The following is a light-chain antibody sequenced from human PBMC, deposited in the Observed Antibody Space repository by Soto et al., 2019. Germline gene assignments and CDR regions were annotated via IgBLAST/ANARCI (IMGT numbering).Light chain of an antibody. CDR2: KDS. Sequence: SYELTQPPSVSVSLGQMARITCSGEGLPRKYAYWYQQKPGQPPVLVIHKDSERPSGIPERFSGSSSGTIATLTITGVQADDESDYYCLSADSGRTTSYRVFGGGTKLTVL. V-gene: IGLV3-16*01. CDR3: LSADSGRTTSYRV. CDR1: GLPRKY. J-gene: IGLJ3*02.